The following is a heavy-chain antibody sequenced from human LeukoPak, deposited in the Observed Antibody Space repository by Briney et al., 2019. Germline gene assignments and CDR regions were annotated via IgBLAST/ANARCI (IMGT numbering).Heavy chain of an antibody. Sequence: SETLSLTCTVSGGSISGYYWSWIRQPPGKGQERIGYIYYSGSTNYNPSLKSRVTILVDTSKNQFSLKLRSVTAAETAVYYCARHKAPFFGNYTDWFDPWGQGTLVTVSS. CDR3: ARHKAPFFGNYTDWFDP. D-gene: IGHD3-3*01. V-gene: IGHV4-59*08. CDR1: GGSISGYY. J-gene: IGHJ5*02. CDR2: IYYSGST.